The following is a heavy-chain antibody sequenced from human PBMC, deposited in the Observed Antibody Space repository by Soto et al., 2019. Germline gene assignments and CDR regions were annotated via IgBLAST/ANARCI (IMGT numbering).Heavy chain of an antibody. D-gene: IGHD6-19*01. CDR1: GGTFSSYT. J-gene: IGHJ5*02. V-gene: IGHV1-69*13. Sequence: SVKVSCKASGGTFSSYTINWVRQAPGQGLEWMGGIIPIFGTTNYAKKFQGRVTITADESTSTAYMELSSLRSEDTAVYYCARYASSGNNSVWYTFDPWGQGTLVTISS. CDR2: IIPIFGTT. CDR3: ARYASSGNNSVWYTFDP.